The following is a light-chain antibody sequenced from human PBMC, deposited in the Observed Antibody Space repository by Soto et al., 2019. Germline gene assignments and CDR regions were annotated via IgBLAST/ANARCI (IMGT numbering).Light chain of an antibody. Sequence: IVFTQSLGTLSLYPGERATLYCRASQNVDSNYLAWYQQKPGQAPRTIIFGASGRATGIPDRFSGSGSGTDFTLTISRLEPEDFAVYYCQQYGSLSWTFGQGAKVDI. CDR2: GAS. V-gene: IGKV3-20*01. J-gene: IGKJ1*01. CDR3: QQYGSLSWT. CDR1: QNVDSNY.